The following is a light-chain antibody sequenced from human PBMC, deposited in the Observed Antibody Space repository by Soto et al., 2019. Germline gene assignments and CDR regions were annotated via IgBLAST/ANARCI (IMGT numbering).Light chain of an antibody. V-gene: IGKV3-15*01. CDR1: QSVSSN. CDR2: GPS. CDR3: QQYNNWPWT. J-gene: IGKJ1*01. Sequence: ETVMTQSPATLAVSPGERVTLSCRASQSVSSNLAWYQQKPGQAPRLLIYGPSTRATGIPARFSGSGSGTEFTLTISSLQSEDFALYYCQQYNNWPWTFGQGTKVEIK.